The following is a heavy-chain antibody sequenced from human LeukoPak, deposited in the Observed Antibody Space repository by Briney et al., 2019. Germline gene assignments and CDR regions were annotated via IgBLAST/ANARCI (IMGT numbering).Heavy chain of an antibody. CDR1: GFTFSSYA. CDR2: ISGSGGST. D-gene: IGHD3-22*01. J-gene: IGHJ4*02. CDR3: ARGEAKQWLSTMSSFDY. Sequence: PGGSLRLSCAASGFTFSSYAMSWVRQAPGKGLEWVSAISGSGGSTYYADSVKGRFTISRDNSKNTLYLQMNSLRAEDTAVYYCARGEAKQWLSTMSSFDYWGQGTLVTVSS. V-gene: IGHV3-23*01.